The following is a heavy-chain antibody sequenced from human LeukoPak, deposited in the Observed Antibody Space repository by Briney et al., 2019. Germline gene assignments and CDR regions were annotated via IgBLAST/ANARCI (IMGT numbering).Heavy chain of an antibody. CDR1: GFTVSSNY. CDR3: ARVLLDTNGDQHWYYDL. D-gene: IGHD2-8*01. CDR2: IYKAGNT. V-gene: IGHV3-53*01. Sequence: GGSLRLSCAASGFTVSSNYMNWVRQAPGRGPEWVSVIYKAGNTFYADSVKGRFTMSRDNSKNTLYLQMNSLRAEDTAVYYCARVLLDTNGDQHWYYDLWGRGTLVTVSS. J-gene: IGHJ2*01.